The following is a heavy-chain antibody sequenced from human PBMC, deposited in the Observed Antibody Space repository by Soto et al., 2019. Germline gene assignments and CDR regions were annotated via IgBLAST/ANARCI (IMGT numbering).Heavy chain of an antibody. J-gene: IGHJ6*02. D-gene: IGHD2-15*01. Sequence: QVQLVESGGGVVQPGRSLRLSCAASGFTFSNYAMYWVRQAPGKGLEWVAVISYDGNNKYYADSVKGRFTISRDNSENTLYLQVDSLRAEDTAVYCCASAGCDGGTCYTLVGLRYGMDVWGQGTTVTVSS. CDR3: ASAGCDGGTCYTLVGLRYGMDV. CDR2: ISYDGNNK. V-gene: IGHV3-30-3*01. CDR1: GFTFSNYA.